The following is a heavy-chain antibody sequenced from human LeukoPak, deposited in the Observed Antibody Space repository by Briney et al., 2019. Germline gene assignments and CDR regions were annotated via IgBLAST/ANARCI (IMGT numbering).Heavy chain of an antibody. CDR2: IRSKAYGGTT. CDR3: LRGQGRGVVVTIDY. J-gene: IGHJ4*02. CDR1: GFTFGDYT. Sequence: GRSLRLSCTASGFTFGDYTMSWVRQAPGKGLERVGFIRSKAYGGTTEYAASVKGRFTISRDDSKSIAYLQMNSLKTEDTAVSYSLRGQGRGVVVTIDYWGQGTLVTVSS. V-gene: IGHV3-49*04. D-gene: IGHD3-22*01.